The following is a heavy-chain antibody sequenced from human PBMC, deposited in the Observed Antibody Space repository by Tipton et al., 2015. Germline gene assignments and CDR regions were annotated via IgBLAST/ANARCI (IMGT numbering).Heavy chain of an antibody. CDR2: VNPNSGKA. V-gene: IGHV1-8*02. Sequence: QVQLVQSGAEVKKPGASVKVSCKDTLTNYDLSWVRQATGQGLEWMGWVNPNSGKAGYAQKFQGRVTMTWNTSISTAHMVLSSLTSEDTDVYYCASGARGWLDPWGQGTLVTVSA. CDR1: TLTNYD. J-gene: IGHJ5*02. CDR3: ASGARGWLDP.